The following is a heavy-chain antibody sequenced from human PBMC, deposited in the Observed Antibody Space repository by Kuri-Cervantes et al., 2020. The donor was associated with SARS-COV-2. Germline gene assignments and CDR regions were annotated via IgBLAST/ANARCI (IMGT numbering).Heavy chain of an antibody. Sequence: SETLSLTCAFYGGSFSGYYWNWIRQSPGKGLEWIGEVNHRGSTNYNPSLKSRVTISVDTSSKQFSLHLSSVTAADTAVYYCARAYGFLRYIYYMDVWGRGTTVTVSS. CDR3: ARAYGFLRYIYYMDV. D-gene: IGHD4-17*01. V-gene: IGHV4-34*01. J-gene: IGHJ6*03. CDR2: VNHRGST. CDR1: GGSFSGYY.